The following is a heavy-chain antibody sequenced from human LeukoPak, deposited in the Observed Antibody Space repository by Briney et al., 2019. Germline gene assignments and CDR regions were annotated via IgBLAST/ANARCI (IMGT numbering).Heavy chain of an antibody. Sequence: GASVKVSCKASGYTFTSYGISWVRQAPGQGLEWMGWFSAYNGNTNYAQKFQGRVTITADKSTSTACMELSSLRSEDTAVYYCASLNRPATLYCSGGSCLRGYNWFDPWGQGTLVTVFS. CDR3: ASLNRPATLYCSGGSCLRGYNWFDP. CDR2: FSAYNGNT. V-gene: IGHV1-18*01. D-gene: IGHD2-15*01. CDR1: GYTFTSYG. J-gene: IGHJ5*02.